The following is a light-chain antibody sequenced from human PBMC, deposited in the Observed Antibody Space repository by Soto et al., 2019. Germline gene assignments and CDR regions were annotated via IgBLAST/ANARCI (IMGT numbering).Light chain of an antibody. CDR1: QSVSSN. Sequence: MQSPATLYVSPGGRATLSCRASQSVSSNLAWYQQKPGQAPRLLIYGASTRATGIPARFSGSGSGTEFTLTISSLQSEDFAVYYCQQYNNWPQSFGQRTKVDI. J-gene: IGKJ1*01. CDR2: GAS. V-gene: IGKV3-15*01. CDR3: QQYNNWPQS.